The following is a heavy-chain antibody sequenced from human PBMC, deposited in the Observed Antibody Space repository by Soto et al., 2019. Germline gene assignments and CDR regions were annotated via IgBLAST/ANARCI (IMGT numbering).Heavy chain of an antibody. CDR3: ARDRITGSGSCDN. Sequence: PGGSLRLSCAASGFTFSSYAMSWVRQAPGKGLEWVSAISGSGGSPNYADSVEGRFTISRDNAKNTLYLQMNSLRAEDTAVYYCARDRITGSGSCDNWGQGTLVTVSS. CDR2: ISGSGGSP. D-gene: IGHD3-10*01. J-gene: IGHJ4*02. CDR1: GFTFSSYA. V-gene: IGHV3-23*01.